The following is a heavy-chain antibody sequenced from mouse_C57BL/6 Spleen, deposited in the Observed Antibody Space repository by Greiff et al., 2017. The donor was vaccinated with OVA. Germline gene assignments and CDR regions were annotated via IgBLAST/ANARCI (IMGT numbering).Heavy chain of an antibody. V-gene: IGHV1-55*01. J-gene: IGHJ2*01. D-gene: IGHD1-1*01. CDR3: ARSEYYYGGGDY. Sequence: QVQLKQPGAELVKPGASVKMSCKASGYTFTSYWITWVKQRPGQGLEWIGDIYPGSGSTNYNEKFKSKATLTVDTSSSTAYMQLSSLTSEDSAGYYGARSEYYYGGGDYWGQGTTLTVSS. CDR2: IYPGSGST. CDR1: GYTFTSYW.